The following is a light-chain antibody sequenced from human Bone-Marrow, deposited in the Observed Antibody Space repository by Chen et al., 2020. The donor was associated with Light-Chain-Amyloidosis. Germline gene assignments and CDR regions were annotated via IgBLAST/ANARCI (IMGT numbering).Light chain of an antibody. CDR3: QSADSSGTYEVI. CDR2: RDT. CDR1: DLPTKY. J-gene: IGLJ2*01. V-gene: IGLV3-25*03. Sequence: SYELTQPPSVSVSPGQTARITCSGDDLPTKYAYWYQQKPGQAPVLVIHRDTERPSGISERFSGSSSVPTATLTISGVQAEDEADYHCQSADSSGTYEVIFGGGTKLTVL.